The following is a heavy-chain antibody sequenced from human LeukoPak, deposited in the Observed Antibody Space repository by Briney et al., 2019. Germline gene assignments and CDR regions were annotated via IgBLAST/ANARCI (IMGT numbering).Heavy chain of an antibody. CDR2: IYYSGST. CDR1: GGSIRSSSYY. CDR3: ASQGYSSSWYYFDY. V-gene: IGHV4-39*01. D-gene: IGHD6-13*01. Sequence: SETLSLTCTVSGGSIRSSSYYWGWIRQRPGKGQEWIVSIYYSGSTYYNPSLKSRVTISVDTSKNQFSLKLSSVTAADTAAYYCASQGYSSSWYYFDYWGQGTLVTVSS. J-gene: IGHJ4*02.